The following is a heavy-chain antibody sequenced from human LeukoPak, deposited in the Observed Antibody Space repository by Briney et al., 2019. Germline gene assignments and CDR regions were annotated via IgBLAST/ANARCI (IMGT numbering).Heavy chain of an antibody. D-gene: IGHD4-17*01. J-gene: IGHJ3*02. CDR2: INPSGGNT. V-gene: IGHV1-46*01. CDR1: GYSFTSYN. CDR3: ARVLTVTSDDAFDI. Sequence: ASVKVSCKTAGYSFTSYNLHWVRQAPGQRLEWMGIINPSGGNTNYAQKFQGRVTMTRDMSTSTVYMELSSQRSENTAVYYCARVLTVTSDDAFDIWGQGTMVTVSS.